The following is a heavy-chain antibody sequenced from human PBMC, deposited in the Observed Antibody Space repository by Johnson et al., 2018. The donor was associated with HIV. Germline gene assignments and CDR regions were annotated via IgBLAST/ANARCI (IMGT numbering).Heavy chain of an antibody. Sequence: QVQVLESGGGVVRSGGSLRLSCAASGFTFSSYGMHWVRQAPGKGLAWVAFIRFDGSDKYYADSAQGRFTISRDNSKNTLYLQMNSLRAEDTAVYYCASAEIAAAATGHDAFDIWGQGTMVTVSS. CDR1: GFTFSSYG. J-gene: IGHJ3*02. D-gene: IGHD6-13*01. V-gene: IGHV3-30*02. CDR2: IRFDGSDK. CDR3: ASAEIAAAATGHDAFDI.